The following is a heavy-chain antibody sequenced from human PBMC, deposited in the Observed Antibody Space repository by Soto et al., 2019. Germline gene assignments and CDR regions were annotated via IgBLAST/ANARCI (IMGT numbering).Heavy chain of an antibody. Sequence: ASVKVSCKASGYTFTSYGISWVRQAPGQGLEWMGWISAYNGNTNYAQKLQGRVTMTTDTSTSTAYMELRSLRSDDTAVYYCARVVAASHYYYYMDVWGKGTTVTVYS. V-gene: IGHV1-18*01. CDR2: ISAYNGNT. CDR3: ARVVAASHYYYYMDV. J-gene: IGHJ6*03. D-gene: IGHD2-15*01. CDR1: GYTFTSYG.